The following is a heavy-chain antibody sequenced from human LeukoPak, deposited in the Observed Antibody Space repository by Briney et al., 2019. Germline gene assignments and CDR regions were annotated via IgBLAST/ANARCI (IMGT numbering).Heavy chain of an antibody. CDR1: GGSISSSNW. CDR2: IYHSGST. J-gene: IGHJ4*02. D-gene: IGHD3-10*01. CDR3: AVNYGSGSYVFDY. Sequence: SETLSLTCAVSGGSISSSNWWSWVRQPPGKGLEWIGEIYHSGSTNYNPSLKSRVTISVDKSKNQFSLKLSSVTAADTAVYYCAVNYGSGSYVFDYWGQGTLVTVSS. V-gene: IGHV4-4*02.